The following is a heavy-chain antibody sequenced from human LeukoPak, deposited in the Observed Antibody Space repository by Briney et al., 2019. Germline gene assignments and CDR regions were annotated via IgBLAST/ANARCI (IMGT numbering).Heavy chain of an antibody. V-gene: IGHV3-23*01. CDR1: GFTFSSYA. D-gene: IGHD2-2*01. CDR2: ISGSGGST. Sequence: GGSLRLSCAASGFTFSSYAMSWVRQAPGKGLEWVSAISGSGGSTYYADSVKGRFTISRDNSKNTLYLQMNSLRAEDTAVYYCASIATGYCSSTSCYLDYWGQGTLVTVSS. J-gene: IGHJ4*02. CDR3: ASIATGYCSSTSCYLDY.